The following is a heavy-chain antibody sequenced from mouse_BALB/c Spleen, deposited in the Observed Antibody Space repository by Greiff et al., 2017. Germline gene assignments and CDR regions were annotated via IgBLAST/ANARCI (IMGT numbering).Heavy chain of an antibody. CDR2: ISSGSSTI. CDR3: ARADSSYYYAMDY. CDR1: GFTFSSFG. V-gene: IGHV5-17*02. Sequence: EVQRVESGGGLVQPGGSRKLSCAASGFTFSSFGMHWVRQAPEKGLEWVAYISSGSSTIYYADTVKGRFTISRDNPKNTLFLQMTSLRSEDTAMYYCARADSSYYYAMDYWGQGTSVTVSS. J-gene: IGHJ4*01.